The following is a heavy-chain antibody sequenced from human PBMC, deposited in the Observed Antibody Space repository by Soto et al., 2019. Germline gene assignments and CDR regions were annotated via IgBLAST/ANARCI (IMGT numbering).Heavy chain of an antibody. Sequence: PGGSLKISCKGFGCSFASFPIRWVRHMPRKGLEWMGIIYPGDSKTKYSPSFQGQVAISADKSTSTAYLQWSSLKASDTAMYYCARLLLPCTASTCYGIAVWGQGTRVSVSS. CDR3: ARLLLPCTASTCYGIAV. V-gene: IGHV5-51*01. CDR2: IYPGDSKT. J-gene: IGHJ6*02. CDR1: GCSFASFP.